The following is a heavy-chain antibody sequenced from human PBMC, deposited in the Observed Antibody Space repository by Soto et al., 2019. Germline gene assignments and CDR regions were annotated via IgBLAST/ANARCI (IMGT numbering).Heavy chain of an antibody. CDR1: GFTFSSYG. Sequence: QVQLVESGGGVVQPGRSLRLSCAASGFTFSSYGMHWVRQAPGKGLEWVAVISYDGSNKYYADSVKGRFTISRDNSKNKLYLQMNSLRAEDTAVYYCAKDYVSCSGGSCHLIDYWGQGTLVTVSS. D-gene: IGHD2-15*01. CDR2: ISYDGSNK. V-gene: IGHV3-30*18. CDR3: AKDYVSCSGGSCHLIDY. J-gene: IGHJ4*02.